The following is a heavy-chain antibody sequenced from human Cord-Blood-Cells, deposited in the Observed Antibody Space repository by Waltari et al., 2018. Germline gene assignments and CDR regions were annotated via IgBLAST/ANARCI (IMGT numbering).Heavy chain of an antibody. CDR1: GGVFSSYA. D-gene: IGHD3-3*01. CDR3: ARRTGNDFWSGYYFDY. V-gene: IGHV1-69*01. CDR2: IIPIFGTA. Sequence: QGQLVQSGAEVKKPGSSVKVSCKASGGVFSSYAISWLRQPPVKGLEWMGGIIPIFGTANYAQKFQGRATITADESTSTAYMELSSLRSEDTAVYYCARRTGNDFWSGYYFDYWGQGTLVTVSS. J-gene: IGHJ4*02.